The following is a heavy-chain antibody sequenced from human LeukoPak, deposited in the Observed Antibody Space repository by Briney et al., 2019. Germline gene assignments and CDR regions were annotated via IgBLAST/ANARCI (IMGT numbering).Heavy chain of an antibody. J-gene: IGHJ3*02. CDR1: WFYGSSHY. D-gene: IGHD2-21*01. CDR2: IYCGGST. V-gene: IGHV3-53*01. CDR3: ARVKPPVVVPRSGAFDI. Sequence: GGFPRLFRAAPWFYGSSHYIEWVRPAPREGAGGGSVIYCGGSTYYADSVKGRFTISRDNSKNTLYLQMNSLRAEDTAVYYCARVKPPVVVPRSGAFDIWGQGTMVTVSS.